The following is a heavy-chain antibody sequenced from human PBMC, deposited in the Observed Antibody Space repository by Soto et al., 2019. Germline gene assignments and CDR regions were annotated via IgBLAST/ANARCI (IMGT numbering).Heavy chain of an antibody. J-gene: IGHJ6*02. V-gene: IGHV1-69*01. CDR2: IIPIFSSR. CDR1: RDTFNKYA. CDR3: ARGETYLGV. D-gene: IGHD3-16*01. Sequence: QVQLVQSGAEVKKPGSSVKVSCTTSRDTFNKYAFNWVRQAPGQGLEWMGWIIPIFSSRNYAEKFQGRVTITADDSTSTAYMELRSLRFEDTAGYYCARGETYLGVWGQGTTVTVSS.